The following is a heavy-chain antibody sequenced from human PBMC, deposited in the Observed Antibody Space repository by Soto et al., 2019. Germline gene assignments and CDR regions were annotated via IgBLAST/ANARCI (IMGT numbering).Heavy chain of an antibody. CDR1: GGTFSSYA. Sequence: SVKVSCKASGGTFSSYAISWVRQAPGQGLEWMGGIIPIFGTASYAQKFQGRVTITADESTSTAYMELSSLRSEDTAVYYCARDGYDFWSGYYPPYYFDYGGQGTLVTVSS. V-gene: IGHV1-69*13. CDR3: ARDGYDFWSGYYPPYYFDY. J-gene: IGHJ4*02. D-gene: IGHD3-3*01. CDR2: IIPIFGTA.